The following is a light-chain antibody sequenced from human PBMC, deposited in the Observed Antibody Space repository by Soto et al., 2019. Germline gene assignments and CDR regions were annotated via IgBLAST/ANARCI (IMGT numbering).Light chain of an antibody. CDR2: AAS. V-gene: IGKV1-9*01. CDR1: QGINDY. J-gene: IGKJ4*01. Sequence: DIQLTQSPSFLSASVGDRVTITCRASQGINDYLAWYQQKPGKAPKLLIYAASTLQSEVPSRFSGSASGTEFTLTISSLQPEDFATYYCQQFNVYPLTFGGGTKVEI. CDR3: QQFNVYPLT.